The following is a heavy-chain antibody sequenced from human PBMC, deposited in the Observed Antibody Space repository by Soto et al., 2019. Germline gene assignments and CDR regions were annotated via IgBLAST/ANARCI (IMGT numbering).Heavy chain of an antibody. V-gene: IGHV4-31*03. CDR3: ARLPNRSGLNWYFDL. CDR1: GGSISSGGYY. CDR2: IYYSGST. D-gene: IGHD3-3*01. Sequence: QVQLQESGPGLVKPSQTLSLTCTVSGGSISSGGYYWSWIRQHPGKGLEWIVYIYYSGSTYYNPSLKSRVTISVDTSKNQFSLKLSSVTAADTAVYYCARLPNRSGLNWYFDLWGRGTLVTVSS. J-gene: IGHJ2*01.